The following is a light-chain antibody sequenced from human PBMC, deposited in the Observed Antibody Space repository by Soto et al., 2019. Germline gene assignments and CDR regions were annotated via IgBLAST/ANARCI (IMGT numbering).Light chain of an antibody. J-gene: IGKJ1*01. V-gene: IGKV3-20*01. CDR3: HQYNTYPRT. CDR2: EAS. CDR1: QSVANTH. Sequence: EIQLTQSPGSLSSSPGESATLSCRPSQSVANTHVAWYQQRPGQAPKLLIYEASRRAIGVPYRFSGGGSGTDFTLTISRLEPTDFAVYFCHQYNTYPRTFGQGTKVDIK.